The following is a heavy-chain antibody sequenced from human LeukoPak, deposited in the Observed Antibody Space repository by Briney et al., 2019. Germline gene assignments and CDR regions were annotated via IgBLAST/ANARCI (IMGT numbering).Heavy chain of an antibody. V-gene: IGHV4-59*01. CDR3: ARGYYDAKGDSNPFAI. D-gene: IGHD4/OR15-4a*01. J-gene: IGHJ3*02. Sequence: PSGTLSLTCTVSGGSISSSYWSWIRQPPGRGLEWIGYTSHSGSTNYKPSLKSRVSISVDTSKNQFSLKLTSVTAADTAMYYCARGYYDAKGDSNPFAIWRQGTMVTVSS. CDR2: TSHSGST. CDR1: GGSISSSY.